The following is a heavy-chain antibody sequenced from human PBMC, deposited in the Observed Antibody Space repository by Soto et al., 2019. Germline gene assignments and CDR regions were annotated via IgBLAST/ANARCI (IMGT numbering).Heavy chain of an antibody. CDR2: IYRSGST. Sequence: SETLSLTCTVSGDSVGNQYWSWIRRPPGRGQEWIGYIYRSGSTKYNPSLKSRLTISVDTSKNQFSLKLSSVTAADTAVYYCARTLDYGHMDVWGKGTTVTVSS. D-gene: IGHD3-16*01. CDR1: GDSVGNQY. CDR3: ARTLDYGHMDV. V-gene: IGHV4-4*09. J-gene: IGHJ6*03.